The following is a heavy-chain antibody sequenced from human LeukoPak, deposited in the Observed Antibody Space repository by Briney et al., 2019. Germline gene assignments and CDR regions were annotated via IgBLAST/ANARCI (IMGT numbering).Heavy chain of an antibody. CDR3: ASSIFGVVSAFDI. Sequence: SETLSLTCTVSGGSISSSSYYWGWIRQPPGKGLEWIGSIYYSGSTYYNPSLKSRVTISVDTSKNQFTLKLSSVTAADTAVYYCASSIFGVVSAFDIWGQGTMVTVSS. CDR1: GGSISSSSYY. V-gene: IGHV4-39*06. J-gene: IGHJ3*02. D-gene: IGHD3-3*01. CDR2: IYYSGST.